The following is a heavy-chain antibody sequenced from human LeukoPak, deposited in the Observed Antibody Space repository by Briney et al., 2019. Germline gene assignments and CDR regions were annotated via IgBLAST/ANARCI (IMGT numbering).Heavy chain of an antibody. CDR2: ISYDGSNK. J-gene: IGHJ4*02. CDR3: ANLLRWEPY. Sequence: QAGGSLRLSCAASGFTFSSYDMHWVRQAPGKGLEWVAVISYDGSNKYYADSVKGRFTISRDNSKNTLYLQMNSLRAEDTAVYYCANLLRWEPYWGQGTLVTVSS. D-gene: IGHD4-23*01. CDR1: GFTFSSYD. V-gene: IGHV3-30*18.